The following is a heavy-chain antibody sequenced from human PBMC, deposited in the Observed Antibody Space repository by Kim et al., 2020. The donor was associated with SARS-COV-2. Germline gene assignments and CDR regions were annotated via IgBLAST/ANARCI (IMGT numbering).Heavy chain of an antibody. Sequence: GGSLRLSCAASGFTFSNYWMTWVRQTPGKGLEWVASIKHDGSGPYYVDSLKGRFTISRDNAKNSLYLQMNSLRAEDTALYHCARGAGSPDFDPWGQGTLV. CDR3: ARGAGSPDFDP. D-gene: IGHD1-26*01. J-gene: IGHJ5*02. CDR2: IKHDGSGP. V-gene: IGHV3-7*03. CDR1: GFTFSNYW.